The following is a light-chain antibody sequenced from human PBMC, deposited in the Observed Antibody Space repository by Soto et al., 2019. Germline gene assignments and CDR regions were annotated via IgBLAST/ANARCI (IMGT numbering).Light chain of an antibody. J-gene: IGKJ1*01. CDR3: QQYNNWT. Sequence: EIVLTQSPGTLSLSPGERATLSCRASQSVSSNLAWYQQKPGQAPRLLIHGACTRATGIPARFSGSGPGTEFTLXXSSLQSEDFAVYYCQQYNNWTFGQGTKVDIK. CDR1: QSVSSN. CDR2: GAC. V-gene: IGKV3-15*01.